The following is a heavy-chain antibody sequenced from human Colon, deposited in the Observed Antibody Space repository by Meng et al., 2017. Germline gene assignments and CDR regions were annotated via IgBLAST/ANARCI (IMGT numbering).Heavy chain of an antibody. V-gene: IGHV4-31*03. CDR1: GDSVSSNSYY. CDR2: IYSGGIS. D-gene: IGHD1-26*01. CDR3: ARXPLAVGPTDRGLDS. J-gene: IGHJ4*02. Sequence: QVQLQESGPRLVKPSQTLSLTCTVSGDSVSSNSYYWTWIRQHPGTGLEWIGYIYSGGISHYNPSLKSRXXMSIDTSKNQFSLQLTSVTAADTAIYYCARXPLAVGPTDRGLDSWGQGTLVTVSS.